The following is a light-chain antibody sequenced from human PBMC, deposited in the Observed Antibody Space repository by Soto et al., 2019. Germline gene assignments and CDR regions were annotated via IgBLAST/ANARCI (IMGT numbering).Light chain of an antibody. Sequence: QAVVTQPPSASGTPGQRVTISCSGSSSNIGSNYVSWYQQFPGTAPKLLICRDNQRPAGVPDEFSGSKSGTSASLAISGLQSENEADYYCAAWDDSLARYVFGTGTKLTVL. CDR3: AAWDDSLARYV. V-gene: IGLV1-44*01. CDR2: RDN. CDR1: SSNIGSNY. J-gene: IGLJ1*01.